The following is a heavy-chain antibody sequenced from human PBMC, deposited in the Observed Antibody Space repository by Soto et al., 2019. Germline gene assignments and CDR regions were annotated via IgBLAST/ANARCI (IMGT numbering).Heavy chain of an antibody. J-gene: IGHJ4*02. CDR3: ARQGGEYNTMSDY. D-gene: IGHD3-10*01. Sequence: PGASLTISCKGSGYTFSKYWIGWVRQTPGKGLEWMGMIYPGDSDARYSPSFEGQVTFSVDKSINTAYLQWNSLKASDTAMYYCARQGGEYNTMSDYWGQGTLVTVSS. CDR1: GYTFSKYW. CDR2: IYPGDSDA. V-gene: IGHV5-51*01.